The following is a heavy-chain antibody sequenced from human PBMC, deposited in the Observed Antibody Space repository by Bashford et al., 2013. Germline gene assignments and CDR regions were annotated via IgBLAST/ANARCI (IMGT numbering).Heavy chain of an antibody. CDR3: ARNVLLWFRELEEDAFDI. D-gene: IGHD3-10*01. V-gene: IGHV4-31*03. CDR2: IYYSGST. CDR1: GGSISSGGYY. Sequence: RPLLYSSETLSLTCTVSGGSISSGGYYWSWIRQHPGKGLEWIGYIYYSGSTYYNPSLKSRVTISVDTSKNQFSLKLSSVTAADTAVYYCARNVLLWFRELEEDAFDIWGQGTMVTVSS. J-gene: IGHJ3*02.